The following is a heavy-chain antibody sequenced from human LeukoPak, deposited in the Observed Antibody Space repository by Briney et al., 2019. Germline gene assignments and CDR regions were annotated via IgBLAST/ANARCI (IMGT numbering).Heavy chain of an antibody. J-gene: IGHJ4*02. D-gene: IGHD3-22*01. CDR2: INHSGST. CDR3: ARGRGADYYDSSGYYTASDY. Sequence: SETLSLTCAVYGGSFSGYYWSWIRQPPGKGLEWIGEINHSGSTNYNPSLKSRVTISVDTSKNQFSLKLSSVTAADTAVYYCARGRGADYYDSSGYYTASDYWGQGTPVAVSS. CDR1: GGSFSGYY. V-gene: IGHV4-34*01.